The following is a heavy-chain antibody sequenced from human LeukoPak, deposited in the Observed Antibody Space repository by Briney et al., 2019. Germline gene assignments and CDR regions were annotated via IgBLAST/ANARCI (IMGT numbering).Heavy chain of an antibody. CDR2: INSDGSST. J-gene: IGHJ4*02. CDR1: GFTFSSYW. Sequence: GGSLRLSCAASGFTFSSYWMHWVRHAPGKGLVWVSRINSDGSSTSYADSVKGRFTISRDNAKNTLYLQMNSLRAEDTAVYYCARGMYYYDSSGYYAYWGQGTLVTVSS. D-gene: IGHD3-22*01. CDR3: ARGMYYYDSSGYYAY. V-gene: IGHV3-74*01.